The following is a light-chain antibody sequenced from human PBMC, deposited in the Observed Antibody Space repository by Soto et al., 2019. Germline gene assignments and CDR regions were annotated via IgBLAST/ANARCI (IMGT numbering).Light chain of an antibody. J-gene: IGKJ5*01. Sequence: DIQMTQSPSTLSASVGDRVTITCRASQTISHWLAWYQQKPGKAPKLLIYDASSLKSGVPSRFSGSRSGTEFTLTISSLQPDDLATYYCQQYNSYPITLGQGTRLEIK. CDR3: QQYNSYPIT. CDR2: DAS. CDR1: QTISHW. V-gene: IGKV1-5*01.